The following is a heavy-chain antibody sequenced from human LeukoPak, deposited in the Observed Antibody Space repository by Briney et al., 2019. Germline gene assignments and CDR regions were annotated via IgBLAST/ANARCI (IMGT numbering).Heavy chain of an antibody. CDR3: ARSRGGYDMDPTGWFDP. CDR2: IYPGDSDT. Sequence: GESLKISCKGSRYSFTSYWIGWVRQMPGKGLEWMGIIYPGDSDTRYSPSFQGQVTISADKSISTAYLQWSSLKASDTAMYYCARSRGGYDMDPTGWFDPWGQGTLVTVSS. J-gene: IGHJ5*02. V-gene: IGHV5-51*01. CDR1: RYSFTSYW. D-gene: IGHD5-12*01.